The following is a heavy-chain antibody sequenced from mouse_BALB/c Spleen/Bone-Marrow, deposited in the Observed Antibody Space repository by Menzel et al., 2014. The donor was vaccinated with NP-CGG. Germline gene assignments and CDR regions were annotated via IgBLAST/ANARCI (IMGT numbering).Heavy chain of an antibody. V-gene: IGHV1S130*01. CDR3: ARSGFDY. CDR1: GYTLTSSW. J-gene: IGHJ2*01. CDR2: IHPNSGNT. D-gene: IGHD4-1*01. Sequence: LQESGSVLVRPGASVKLSCKASGYTLTSSWMHWAKQRPGQGLEWIGEIHPNSGNTNYNEKFKGKATLTVDTSSSTAYVDLSSLTSEDSAVYYCARSGFDYWGQGTTLTVSS.